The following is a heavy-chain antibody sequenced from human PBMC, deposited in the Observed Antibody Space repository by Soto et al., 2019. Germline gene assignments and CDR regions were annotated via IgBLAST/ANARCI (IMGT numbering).Heavy chain of an antibody. J-gene: IGHJ4*02. CDR2: ISAYNGNT. Sequence: QVQLVQSGAEVKKPGASVKVSCKASGYTFTSYGISWVRQAPGQGLEWMGWISAYNGNTNYAQKLQGRVTMTTDTPTSAAYLERRSLRSADTAVYSCARGGSSPGGNYWGQGTLVTVSS. D-gene: IGHD6-6*01. CDR3: ARGGSSPGGNY. CDR1: GYTFTSYG. V-gene: IGHV1-18*01.